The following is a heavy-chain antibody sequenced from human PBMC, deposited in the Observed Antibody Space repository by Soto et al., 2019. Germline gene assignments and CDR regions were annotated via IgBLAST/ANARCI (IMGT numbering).Heavy chain of an antibody. J-gene: IGHJ6*02. D-gene: IGHD5-18*01. Sequence: ASVKVSFKASGYTFTGYYMHWVRQAPGQGLEWMGWINPNSGGTNYAQKFQGRVTMTRDTSISTAYMELSRLRSDDTAVYYCARVLWIQLWLRTSPYGMDVWGQGTTVTVS. CDR3: ARVLWIQLWLRTSPYGMDV. CDR1: GYTFTGYY. CDR2: INPNSGGT. V-gene: IGHV1-2*02.